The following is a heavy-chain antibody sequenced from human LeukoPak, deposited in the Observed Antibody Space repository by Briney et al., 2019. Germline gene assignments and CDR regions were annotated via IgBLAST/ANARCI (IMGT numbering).Heavy chain of an antibody. V-gene: IGHV1-69*13. CDR3: ANGSGYDAFDI. CDR1: GGTFSNYA. Sequence: SVKVSCKASGGTFSNYAISWVRQAPGQGLEWMGGITPIFGTANYAQKFQGRVTITADESTSTAYMELSSLRSEDTAVYYCANGSGYDAFDIWGQGTMVTVSS. J-gene: IGHJ3*02. CDR2: ITPIFGTA. D-gene: IGHD3-10*01.